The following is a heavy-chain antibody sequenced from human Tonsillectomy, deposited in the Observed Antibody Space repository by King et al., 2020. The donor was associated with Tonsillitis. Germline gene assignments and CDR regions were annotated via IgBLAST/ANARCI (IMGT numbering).Heavy chain of an antibody. D-gene: IGHD1-14*01. CDR1: GFTFSDHD. CDR3: ATLPRSCVGTTCHVGEYLQD. V-gene: IGHV3-33*03. Sequence: VQLVESGGGVVQPGKSLRLSCAASGFTFSDHDMHWVRQAPGKGLEWLGIIWNDGHKQYYADSVRGRFTISRDNSKSTLFLQLNNLSADDTAVYFCATLPRSCVGTTCHVGEYLQDWGQGTMVTVSS. J-gene: IGHJ1*01. CDR2: IWNDGHKQ.